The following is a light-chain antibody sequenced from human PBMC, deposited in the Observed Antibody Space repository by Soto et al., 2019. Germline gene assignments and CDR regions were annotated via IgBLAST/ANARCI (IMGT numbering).Light chain of an antibody. CDR1: QSVNTN. CDR3: HQYNNWPWT. J-gene: IGKJ1*01. V-gene: IGKV3-15*01. Sequence: ERVMTQSPATLSVSPGERATLSCAAGQSVNTNLAWYQQKPGQAPRPPTYGASTRATGVPDRFTGSGSGTELTLTISSLQYEDFPVSSCHQYNNWPWTSGQRTKVAI. CDR2: GAS.